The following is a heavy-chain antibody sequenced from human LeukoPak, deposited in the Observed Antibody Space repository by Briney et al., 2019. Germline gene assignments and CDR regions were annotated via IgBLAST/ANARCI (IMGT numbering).Heavy chain of an antibody. CDR3: ARTPDSRYSGSYFGAFDI. CDR1: GGSISSYY. D-gene: IGHD1-26*01. V-gene: IGHV4-59*01. J-gene: IGHJ3*02. Sequence: SETLSLTCTVSGGSISSYYWSWIRQPPGKGLEWIGYIYYSGSTNYNPSLKSRVTISVDTSKNQFSLKLSSVTAADTAVYYCARTPDSRYSGSYFGAFDIWGQGTMVTVSS. CDR2: IYYSGST.